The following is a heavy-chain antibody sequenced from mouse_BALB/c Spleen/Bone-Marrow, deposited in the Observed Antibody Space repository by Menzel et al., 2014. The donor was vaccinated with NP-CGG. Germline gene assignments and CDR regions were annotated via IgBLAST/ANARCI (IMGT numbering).Heavy chain of an antibody. CDR1: GYTFTDHA. Sequence: QVQLKESGAKLVRPVVSVKISCKGSGYTFTDHAMHWVRRSHAKSLEWIGLISGYYGDAIYNQKFKGKATMTVDKSSSTAYMQLKSLTSEDSAVYYCARAVDVMDYWGQGTSVTVSS. CDR2: ISGYYGDA. D-gene: IGHD1-1*01. V-gene: IGHV1S137*01. J-gene: IGHJ4*01. CDR3: ARAVDVMDY.